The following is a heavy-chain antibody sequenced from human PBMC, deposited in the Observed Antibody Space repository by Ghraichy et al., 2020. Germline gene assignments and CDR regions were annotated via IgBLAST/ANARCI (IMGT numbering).Heavy chain of an antibody. CDR3: AKDGYGGGTYNWYFDL. CDR1: GFTFSSYA. Sequence: GESLNISCAASGFTFSSYAMSWVRQAPGKGLEWVSAISGSGGSTYYADSVKGRFTISRDNSKNTLYLQMNSLRAEDTAVYYCAKDGYGGGTYNWYFDLWGRGTLVTVSS. CDR2: ISGSGGST. J-gene: IGHJ2*01. D-gene: IGHD4-23*01. V-gene: IGHV3-23*01.